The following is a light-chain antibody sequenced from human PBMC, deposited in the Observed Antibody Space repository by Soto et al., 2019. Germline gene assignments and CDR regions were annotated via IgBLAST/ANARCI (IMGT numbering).Light chain of an antibody. CDR2: TAS. Sequence: DIQMTQSPSSLTASVGDRVTITCRTSQSISTFLNWYQQKPGKAPKLLLFTASGLQSGVPSRFIGRGTGTHFTLTISSLQPEDFATYYGQQSYTSPFSFGARTKVDIE. CDR3: QQSYTSPFS. J-gene: IGKJ3*01. CDR1: QSISTF. V-gene: IGKV1-39*01.